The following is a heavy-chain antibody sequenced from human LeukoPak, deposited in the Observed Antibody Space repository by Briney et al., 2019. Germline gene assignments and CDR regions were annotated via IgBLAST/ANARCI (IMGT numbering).Heavy chain of an antibody. CDR2: IIPIFGTA. J-gene: IGHJ4*02. Sequence: ASVKVSCKASGYTFTNYGITWVRQAPGQGLEWMGGIIPIFGTANYAQKFQGRVTITADESTSTAYMELSSLRSEDTAVYYCARDRYSSSSPDYWGQGTLVTVSS. V-gene: IGHV1-69*13. CDR3: ARDRYSSSSPDY. D-gene: IGHD6-13*01. CDR1: GYTFTNYG.